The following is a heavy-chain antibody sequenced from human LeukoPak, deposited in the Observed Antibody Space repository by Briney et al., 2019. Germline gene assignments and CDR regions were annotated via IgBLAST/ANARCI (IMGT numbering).Heavy chain of an antibody. J-gene: IGHJ4*02. D-gene: IGHD5-12*01. CDR1: GYTFTDYY. CDR3: ARDMGRYSGYDYDY. Sequence: ASVKVSCKTSGYTFTDYYLHWVRQAPGQGLEWVGWIHPNSGATHYAQKFQGRLTMTRDTSISTVYMELTRLRSDGTAVYYCARDMGRYSGYDYDYWGQGTLVTASS. V-gene: IGHV1-2*02. CDR2: IHPNSGAT.